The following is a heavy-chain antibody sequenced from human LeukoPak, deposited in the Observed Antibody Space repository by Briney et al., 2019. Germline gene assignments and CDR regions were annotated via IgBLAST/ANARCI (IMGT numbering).Heavy chain of an antibody. CDR2: IIPIFGTA. Sequence: SVKVSCKASGGTFSSYAISWVRQAPGQGLEWMGGIIPIFGTANYAQKFQGRVTITADESTSTAYMELSSLRSEDTAVYYCARDSDIVVVPAALWWFDPWGQGTLVTVSS. CDR1: GGTFSSYA. V-gene: IGHV1-69*13. J-gene: IGHJ5*02. CDR3: ARDSDIVVVPAALWWFDP. D-gene: IGHD2-2*01.